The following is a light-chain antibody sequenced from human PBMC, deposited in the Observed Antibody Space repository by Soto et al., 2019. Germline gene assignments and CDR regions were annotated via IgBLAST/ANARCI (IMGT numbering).Light chain of an antibody. CDR3: QQRYNWPIT. Sequence: EIVLTQSQATLSLSPWERAALSCRASQSISGYLGWYQQKPGQAPRLLIYADSNRATGIPARFSGSGSGRDFTLTISSLEPEDFSVYYCQQRYNWPITFGQGTRLENK. V-gene: IGKV3-11*02. CDR1: QSISGY. CDR2: ADS. J-gene: IGKJ5*01.